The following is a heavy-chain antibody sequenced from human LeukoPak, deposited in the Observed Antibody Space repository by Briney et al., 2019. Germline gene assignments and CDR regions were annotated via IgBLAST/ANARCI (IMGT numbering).Heavy chain of an antibody. V-gene: IGHV5-51*01. D-gene: IGHD3-22*01. CDR2: IYPGDSNT. CDR3: ARFAYGSDYFPGHY. J-gene: IGHJ4*02. CDR1: GYXFTTYW. Sequence: GESLKISCNGSGYXFTTYWIGWVRQMPGKGLEWMGIIYPGDSNTRYSPSFQGQVTISVDKSISTAYLQWSSLKASDTAMYYCARFAYGSDYFPGHYWGQGTLVTVSS.